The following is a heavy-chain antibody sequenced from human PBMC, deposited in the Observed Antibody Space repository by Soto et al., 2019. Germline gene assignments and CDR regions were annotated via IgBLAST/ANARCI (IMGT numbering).Heavy chain of an antibody. J-gene: IGHJ6*02. V-gene: IGHV3-74*01. CDR1: GFTVSSYW. CDR3: ASLQNSLEYYYYGMDV. D-gene: IGHD4-4*01. Sequence: EVQLVESGGGLVQPGGSLRLSCAASGFTVSSYWMHWVRQAPGKGLVWVSRINSDGSSTSYADSVKGRFTISRDNAKNTLYLQMNILRAEDTAVYYCASLQNSLEYYYYGMDVWGQGTTVTVSS. CDR2: INSDGSST.